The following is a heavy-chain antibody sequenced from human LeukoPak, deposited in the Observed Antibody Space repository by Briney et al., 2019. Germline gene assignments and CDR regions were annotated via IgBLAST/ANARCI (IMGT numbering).Heavy chain of an antibody. V-gene: IGHV4-59*08. D-gene: IGHD3-10*01. J-gene: IGHJ4*02. CDR1: GGFISSYY. Sequence: SETLSLTCTVSGGFISSYYWSWIRQPPGKGLEWIGYIYYSGSTYYNPSLKSRVTISVDTSKNQFSLKLSSVTAADTAVYYCARLPANYYGSGRYFDYWGEGTLVSVSS. CDR2: IYYSGST. CDR3: ARLPANYYGSGRYFDY.